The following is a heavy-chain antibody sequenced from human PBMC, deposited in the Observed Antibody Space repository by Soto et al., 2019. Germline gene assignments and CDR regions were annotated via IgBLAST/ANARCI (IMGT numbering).Heavy chain of an antibody. J-gene: IGHJ4*02. Sequence: ASVKVSCKASGYTFTGHYIHWVRQAPEQGPEWMGEIGPESGATRYAQKFQGRVTMTRDMSITTVYMELNNLSPDETAVYYCGRGRSGQIVVFYWGQGTPVTVSS. V-gene: IGHV1-2*02. CDR2: IGPESGAT. CDR3: GRGRSGQIVVFY. CDR1: GYTFTGHY. D-gene: IGHD1-26*01.